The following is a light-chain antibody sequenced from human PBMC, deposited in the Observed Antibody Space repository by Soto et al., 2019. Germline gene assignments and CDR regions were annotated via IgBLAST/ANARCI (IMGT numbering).Light chain of an antibody. V-gene: IGLV2-8*01. J-gene: IGLJ2*01. Sequence: QSALTQPPSASGSPGQSVTISCTGTSSDVGGYNYVSWYQQHPGKAPKLMIYEVTKRPSGVPDRFSGSKSGNTASLTVSGLQAEDEAVYYCSSYAGSNQAVVLGGGTKVTVL. CDR2: EVT. CDR1: SSDVGGYNY. CDR3: SSYAGSNQAVV.